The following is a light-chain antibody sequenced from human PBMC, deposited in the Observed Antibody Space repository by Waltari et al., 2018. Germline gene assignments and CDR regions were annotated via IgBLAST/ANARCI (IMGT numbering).Light chain of an antibody. CDR3: AAWDDSLGGHFV. V-gene: IGLV1-47*01. CDR2: RND. CDR1: LSNIGANF. J-gene: IGLJ1*01. Sequence: QSVLTQPPSASGTPGQSVTISCSGSLSNIGANFVYWYQQVPGTAPKILIYRNDQRPSWVPDRFSAPKPGAAASLAISGLRSEDEADYLCAAWDDSLGGHFVFGTGTKVIV.